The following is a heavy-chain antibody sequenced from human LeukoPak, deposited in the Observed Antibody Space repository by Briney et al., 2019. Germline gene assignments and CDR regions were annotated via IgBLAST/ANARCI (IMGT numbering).Heavy chain of an antibody. CDR1: GFTFSSYG. Sequence: PGRSLRLSCAASGFTFSSYGMHWVRQAPGKGLEWVAVIWYDGSNKYYADSVKGRFTISRDNSKNTLYLQMNSLRAEDTAVYYCAKELGSGPNWFDPWGQGTLVTVSS. V-gene: IGHV3-33*06. J-gene: IGHJ5*02. D-gene: IGHD6-19*01. CDR3: AKELGSGPNWFDP. CDR2: IWYDGSNK.